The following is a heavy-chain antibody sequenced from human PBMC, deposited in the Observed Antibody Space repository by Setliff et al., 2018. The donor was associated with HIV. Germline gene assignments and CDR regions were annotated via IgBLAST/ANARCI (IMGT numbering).Heavy chain of an antibody. J-gene: IGHJ3*02. CDR2: MYPSGRT. D-gene: IGHD1-26*01. V-gene: IGHV4-4*07. CDR1: GGSFGVYR. Sequence: SETLSLTCTISGGSFGVYRWSWIRQSAGRGLEWIGRMYPSGRTYYNPSLKSRVIISVDTSKNQFFLNLSSVTAADTAMYYCATPHREREDDAFDIWGQGRKVTVSS. CDR3: ATPHREREDDAFDI.